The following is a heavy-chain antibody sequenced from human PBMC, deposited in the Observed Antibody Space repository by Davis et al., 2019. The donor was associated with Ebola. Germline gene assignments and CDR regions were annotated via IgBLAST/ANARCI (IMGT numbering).Heavy chain of an antibody. V-gene: IGHV5-51*01. CDR1: GYSFTSSW. J-gene: IGHJ4*02. D-gene: IGHD2-2*01. CDR3: ARREGGYCSITSCSSFDY. CDR2: IYPGDSDT. Sequence: GESLKISCKGSGYSFTSSWIGWVRQMPGRGLEWMGIIYPGDSDTRYSPSFQGQVTISVDKSISTAYLQWHSLKASDSAMYYCARREGGYCSITSCSSFDYWGQGTPVTVSS.